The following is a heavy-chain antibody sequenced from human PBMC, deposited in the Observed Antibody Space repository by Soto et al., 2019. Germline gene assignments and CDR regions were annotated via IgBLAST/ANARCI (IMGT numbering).Heavy chain of an antibody. CDR3: ARSSGSYFAAFYDT. D-gene: IGHD1-26*01. V-gene: IGHV3-33*01. J-gene: IGHJ5*02. CDR1: DFSFSSSG. Sequence: QAQLEESGGGVVQPGTSLRLSCAASDFSFSSSGMHWVRQAPGKGLEWVAAIWDDGGNKYYADSVKGRFTISRDNSKNTLFLQMNSLRAEDTALYYCARSSGSYFAAFYDTWGQGTLVSVSS. CDR2: IWDDGGNK.